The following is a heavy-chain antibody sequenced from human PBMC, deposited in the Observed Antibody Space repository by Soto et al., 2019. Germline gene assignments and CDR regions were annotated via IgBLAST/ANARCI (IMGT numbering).Heavy chain of an antibody. V-gene: IGHV4-39*01. CDR2: ISYSDIT. Sequence: QLQLQESGPGLVKPSETLSLSCTVSGGSITSGAFYWGWIRQSPGKGLEWLATISYSDITYSNPSFKSRVTLNLDTSKSQLSLRLTSVTAADSAVYFCAIRVYSDDWFSHIHDAFYVWGQGTLVYVSS. CDR1: GGSITSGAFY. D-gene: IGHD3-9*01. CDR3: AIRVYSDDWFSHIHDAFYV. J-gene: IGHJ3*01.